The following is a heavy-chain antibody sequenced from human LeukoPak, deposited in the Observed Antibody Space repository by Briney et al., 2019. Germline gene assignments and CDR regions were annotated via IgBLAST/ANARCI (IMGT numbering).Heavy chain of an antibody. CDR3: ARDGIVVVTAGHHYYGMDV. CDR2: ISAYNGNT. CDR1: GYTFTIYG. Sequence: ASVTVSFKASGYTFTIYGISWVRQAPGQGLEWMGWISAYNGNTNYAQKFQGRVTITTDTSTSTAYMELRSLRSDDTAVYYCARDGIVVVTAGHHYYGMDVWGQGTTVTVSS. J-gene: IGHJ6*02. V-gene: IGHV1-18*01. D-gene: IGHD2-21*02.